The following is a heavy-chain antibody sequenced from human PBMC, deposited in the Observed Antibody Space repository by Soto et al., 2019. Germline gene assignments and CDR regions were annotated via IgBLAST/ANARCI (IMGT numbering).Heavy chain of an antibody. J-gene: IGHJ6*02. CDR1: GGSISSYY. D-gene: IGHD6-25*01. CDR2: IYYSGST. CDR3: ARDRAAPPEDYGLDV. V-gene: IGHV4-59*01. Sequence: QVQLQESGPGQVKPSETLSLTCSVSGGSISSYYWSWIRQPPGKGLEWIGTIYYSGSTDYNPSLKSRVAISVDTSNNPCSLKLTSVTAADTAVYYCARDRAAPPEDYGLDVWGQGTTVTVSS.